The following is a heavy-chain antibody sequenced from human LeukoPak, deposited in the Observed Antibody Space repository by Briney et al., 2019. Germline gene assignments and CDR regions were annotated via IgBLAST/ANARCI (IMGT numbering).Heavy chain of an antibody. V-gene: IGHV4-59*01. Sequence: RASETLSLTCTVSGGSISSYYWSWIRQPPGKGLEWIGYIYYSGSTNYNPSLKSRVTISVDTSKNQFSLKLSSVTAADTAVYYCARGADYRYPYYYYMDVWGKGTTVTVSS. D-gene: IGHD4-11*01. CDR3: ARGADYRYPYYYYMDV. CDR1: GGSISSYY. CDR2: IYYSGST. J-gene: IGHJ6*03.